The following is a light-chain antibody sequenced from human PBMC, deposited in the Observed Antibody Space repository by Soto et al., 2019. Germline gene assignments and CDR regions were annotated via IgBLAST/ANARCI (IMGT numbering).Light chain of an antibody. CDR1: QNIGNK. Sequence: IMMTQCPCTLYVYQGERATLSCRASQNIGNKVGWYQQKPGQAPRPLIYGASTRATGIPVRFSGSGSGTEFTLTITSLQSEDSAVYYCQEYNYWHPITFGGGTKVDI. CDR2: GAS. CDR3: QEYNYWHPIT. J-gene: IGKJ4*01. V-gene: IGKV3-15*01.